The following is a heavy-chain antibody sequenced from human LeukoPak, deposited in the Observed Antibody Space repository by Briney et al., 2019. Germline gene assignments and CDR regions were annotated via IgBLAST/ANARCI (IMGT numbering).Heavy chain of an antibody. CDR3: ARGSPHGYFDL. CDR1: GGSISSGGYS. CDR2: IYHSGST. Sequence: PSETLSLTCAVSGGSISSGGYSWSWIRQPPGKGLEWIGYIYHSGSTYYNPSLKSRVTISVDRSKNQFSLKLSSVTAADTAVYYCARGSPHGYFDLWGRGTLVTVSS. J-gene: IGHJ2*01. V-gene: IGHV4-30-2*01.